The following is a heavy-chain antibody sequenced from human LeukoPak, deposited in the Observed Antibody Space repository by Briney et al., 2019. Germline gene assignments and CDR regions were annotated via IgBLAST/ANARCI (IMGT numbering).Heavy chain of an antibody. D-gene: IGHD4-17*01. Sequence: PSETLSLTCAVSGGSISSSNWWSWVRQPPGKGLEWIGEIYHSGSTNYNPSLKSRVTISVDKSKNQFSLKLSSVTAADTAVYYCVSTDDYGDYPPIDWGQGTLVTVSS. J-gene: IGHJ4*02. CDR3: VSTDDYGDYPPID. V-gene: IGHV4-4*02. CDR2: IYHSGST. CDR1: GGSISSSNW.